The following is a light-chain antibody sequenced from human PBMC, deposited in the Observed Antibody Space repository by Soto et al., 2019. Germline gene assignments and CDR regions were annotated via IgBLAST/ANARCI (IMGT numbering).Light chain of an antibody. CDR3: QTWGTGIRV. J-gene: IGLJ2*01. Sequence: QSVLTQSPSASASLGASVNLTCTLSSGHSSYGIAWHQQQPEKGPRYLMKLNSDGSHSKGDGIPDRFSGSSSGAERYLTISSLQSEDEADYYCQTWGTGIRVFGGGTKLTVL. CDR1: SGHSSYG. V-gene: IGLV4-69*01. CDR2: LNSDGSH.